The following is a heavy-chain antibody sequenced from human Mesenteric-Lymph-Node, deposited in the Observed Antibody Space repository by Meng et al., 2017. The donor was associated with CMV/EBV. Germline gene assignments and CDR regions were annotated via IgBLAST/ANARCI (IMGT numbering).Heavy chain of an antibody. D-gene: IGHD3-10*01. Sequence: YAVNGVRQAPGKGLEWVSIISASGGTTYYADSVKGRFTISRENSKNTLFMQMNSLRAEDTAIYYCAKGLHYHGAGSYTDYWGQGTLVTVSS. CDR2: ISASGGTT. CDR1: YA. J-gene: IGHJ4*02. V-gene: IGHV3-23*01. CDR3: AKGLHYHGAGSYTDY.